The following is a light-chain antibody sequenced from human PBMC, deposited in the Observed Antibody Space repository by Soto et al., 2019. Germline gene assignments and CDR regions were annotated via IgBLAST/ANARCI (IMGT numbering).Light chain of an antibody. CDR1: QSVSRR. V-gene: IGKV3-20*01. CDR3: QQYGGSPIT. Sequence: EIVLTQSPGTLSLSPGERSTLSFSASQSVSRRLAWYQQRPGQSPRLLISGASMRASGVPVRFIGSGSGTDFTLTITRLEPEDFAVYYCQQYGGSPITFGLGTRLEIK. J-gene: IGKJ5*01. CDR2: GAS.